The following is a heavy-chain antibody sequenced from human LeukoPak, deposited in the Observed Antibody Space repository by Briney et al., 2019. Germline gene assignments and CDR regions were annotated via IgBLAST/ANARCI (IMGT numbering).Heavy chain of an antibody. V-gene: IGHV3-48*03. Sequence: PGGSLRLSCAASGFTFSSYEMNWVRQAPGKGLEWVSYISSSGSTIYYADSVKGRFTISRDNAKNSLYLQMNSLRAEDTAVYYCARSMVRGSGFDYWGQGTLVTVSS. CDR3: ARSMVRGSGFDY. CDR2: ISSSGSTI. J-gene: IGHJ4*02. CDR1: GFTFSSYE. D-gene: IGHD3-10*01.